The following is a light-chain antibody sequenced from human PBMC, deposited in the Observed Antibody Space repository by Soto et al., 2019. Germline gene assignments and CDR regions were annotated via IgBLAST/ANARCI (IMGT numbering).Light chain of an antibody. Sequence: DIQMTQSPSSLSASVGDRVTITCRASQRISYYLNWFQQRPGRAPKLLIYAASSLEAGVPSRYSGSGSGTDFTLTISSLQPEDFATYYCQQSYSTPRTFGQGTKGDIK. CDR3: QQSYSTPRT. J-gene: IGKJ1*01. V-gene: IGKV1-39*01. CDR2: AAS. CDR1: QRISYY.